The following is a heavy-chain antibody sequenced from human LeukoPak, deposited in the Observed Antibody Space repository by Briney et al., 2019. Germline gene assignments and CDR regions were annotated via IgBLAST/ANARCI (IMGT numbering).Heavy chain of an antibody. J-gene: IGHJ6*04. CDR2: IIPIFGTA. CDR3: ARGCSGGSCHNDYYYYGMDV. V-gene: IGHV1-69*13. D-gene: IGHD2-15*01. CDR1: GGTFSSYA. Sequence: SVKVSCKASGGTFSSYAISWVRQAPGQGLEWMGGIIPIFGTANYAQKLQGRVTITADESTSTAYMELSSLRSEDTAVYYCARGCSGGSCHNDYYYYGMDVWGKGTTVTVSS.